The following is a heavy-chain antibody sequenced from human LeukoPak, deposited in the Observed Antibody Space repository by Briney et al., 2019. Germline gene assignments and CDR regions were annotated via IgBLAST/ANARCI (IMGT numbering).Heavy chain of an antibody. CDR2: IYYSGST. J-gene: IGHJ3*02. Sequence: SETLSLTCTISGGSISSYYWSWIRQPPGKGLEWIGYIYYSGSTNYNPSLKSRVTISVDTSKNQFSLKLSSVTAADTAVYYCATDRLGIVDAFDIWGQGTMVTVSS. CDR1: GGSISSYY. D-gene: IGHD1-26*01. V-gene: IGHV4-59*01. CDR3: ATDRLGIVDAFDI.